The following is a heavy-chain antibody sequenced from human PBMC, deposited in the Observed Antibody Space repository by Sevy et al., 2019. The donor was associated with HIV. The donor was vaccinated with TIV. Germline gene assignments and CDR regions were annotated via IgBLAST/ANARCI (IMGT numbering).Heavy chain of an antibody. D-gene: IGHD2-21*02. CDR1: GGSINSDSYY. V-gene: IGHV4-39*01. CDR2: IYYSGTT. J-gene: IGHJ4*02. Sequence: SETLSLTCTVSGGSINSDSYYWGWIRQPPGKGLEWIGNIYYSGTTYYNPTLKSRVTISVDTSKNQFSLKLSSVTAADTAVYYCSRFEYGDYVCHFEYWGQGTLVTVSS. CDR3: SRFEYGDYVCHFEY.